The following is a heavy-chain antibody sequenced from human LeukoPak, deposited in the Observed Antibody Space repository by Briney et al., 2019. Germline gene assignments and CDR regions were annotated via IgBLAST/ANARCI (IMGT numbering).Heavy chain of an antibody. V-gene: IGHV4-34*01. CDR1: GGSFSGYY. D-gene: IGHD6-13*01. CDR2: INHSGST. CDR3: ASTYSSSWYFDY. Sequence: SGTLSLTCAVYGGSFSGYYWSWIRQPPGKGLEWIGEINHSGSTNYNPSLKSRVTISVDTSKNQFSLKLSSVTAADTAVYYCASTYSSSWYFDYWGQGTLATVSS. J-gene: IGHJ4*02.